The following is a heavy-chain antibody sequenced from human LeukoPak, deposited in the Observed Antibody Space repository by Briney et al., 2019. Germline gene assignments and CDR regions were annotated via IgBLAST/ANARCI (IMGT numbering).Heavy chain of an antibody. CDR3: ATGRNGVVPAPILGVGPWYNYHYMDV. CDR2: IDHSGTT. V-gene: IGHV4-34*01. D-gene: IGHD2-2*02. J-gene: IGHJ6*03. CDR1: GGSFSGYY. Sequence: PSEILSLTCVVYGGSFSGYYWTWIRQPPGKGLEWIGEIDHSGTTNYNPSLKSRVTMSVDTSKNQFSLMVSSVTAADTAVYYCATGRNGVVPAPILGVGPWYNYHYMDVWGKGTTVTVSS.